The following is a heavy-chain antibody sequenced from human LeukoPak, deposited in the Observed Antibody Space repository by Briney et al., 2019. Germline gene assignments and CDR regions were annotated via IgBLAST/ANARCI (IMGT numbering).Heavy chain of an antibody. CDR2: ISSSSSTI. CDR1: GFTFSSYS. CDR3: AKDVYSSGTGYFDY. Sequence: GGSLRLSCAASGFTFSSYSMNWVRQAPGKGLERVSYISSSSSTIYYADPVKGRFTISRDNAKNSLYLQMNSLRAEDTALYYCAKDVYSSGTGYFDYWGQGTLVTVSS. V-gene: IGHV3-48*04. D-gene: IGHD6-19*01. J-gene: IGHJ4*02.